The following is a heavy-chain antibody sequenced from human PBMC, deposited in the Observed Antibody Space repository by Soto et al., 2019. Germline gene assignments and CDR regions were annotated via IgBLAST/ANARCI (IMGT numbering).Heavy chain of an antibody. J-gene: IGHJ6*02. CDR1: GFTFSTYG. CDR2: IWYDGGNK. V-gene: IGHV3-33*01. CDR3: TTVRTNHYYGMDV. Sequence: GGSLRLSCAASGFTFSTYGMHWVRQAPGKGLEWVAVIWYDGGNKYYADSVKGRFTISRDNSKNTLYLQMSSPRAYDTAVYYCTTVRTNHYYGMDVWGQGTTVTVSS. D-gene: IGHD3-10*01.